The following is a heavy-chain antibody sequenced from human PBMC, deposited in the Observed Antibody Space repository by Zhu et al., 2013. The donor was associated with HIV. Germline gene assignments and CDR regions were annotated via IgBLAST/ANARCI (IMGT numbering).Heavy chain of an antibody. Sequence: EVQLLESGGGLVQPGGSLRLSCAASGFTFSSYAMSWVRQAPGKGLEWVSAISGSGGSTYYADSVKGRFTISRDNSKNTLYLQMNSLRAEDTAVYYCAKELTTVTTLYLAQMTPYFDYWGQGTLVTVSS. V-gene: IGHV3-23*01. J-gene: IGHJ4*02. D-gene: IGHD4-17*01. CDR1: GFTFSSYA. CDR3: AKELTTVTTLYLAQMTPYFDY. CDR2: ISGSGGST.